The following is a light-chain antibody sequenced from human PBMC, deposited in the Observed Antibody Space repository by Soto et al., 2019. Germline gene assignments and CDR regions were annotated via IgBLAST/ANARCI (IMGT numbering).Light chain of an antibody. V-gene: IGKV4-1*01. CDR1: QSVLYSSNNKNY. J-gene: IGKJ4*01. Sequence: DIVMTQSPDSLAVSLGERATINCKSSQSVLYSSNNKNYLAWYQQKPGQPPKLLIYWASTRESGVPDRFSGSGSGTDFTLTISSLQAEDVAVYYCQQYYSTPGTFVGGTKVEIK. CDR3: QQYYSTPGT. CDR2: WAS.